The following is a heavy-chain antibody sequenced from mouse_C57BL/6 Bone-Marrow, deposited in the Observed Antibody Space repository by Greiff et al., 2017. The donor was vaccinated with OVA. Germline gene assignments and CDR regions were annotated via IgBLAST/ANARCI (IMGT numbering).Heavy chain of an antibody. V-gene: IGHV5-6*01. J-gene: IGHJ2*01. CDR1: GFTFSSYG. D-gene: IGHD2-5*01. CDR2: ISSGGSYT. CDR3: ARCYYSNYYFDY. Sequence: EVQRVESGGDLVKPGGSLKLSCAASGFTFSSYGMSWVRQTPDKRLEWVATISSGGSYTYYPDSVKGRFPISRDNAKNTLYLQMSSLKSEDTAMYYCARCYYSNYYFDYWGQGTTLTVSS.